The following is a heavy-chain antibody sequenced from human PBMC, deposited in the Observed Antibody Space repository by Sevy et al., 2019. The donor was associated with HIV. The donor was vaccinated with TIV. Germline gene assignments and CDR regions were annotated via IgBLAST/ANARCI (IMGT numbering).Heavy chain of an antibody. CDR2: ISSGSSYI. J-gene: IGHJ4*02. V-gene: IGHV3-21*04. Sequence: RGSLRLSCAASGFTFSYYDMNWVRQAPGKGLEWVSSISSGSSYIFYADPVKGRLTISRDNAKNSLYLQMNSLRAEDTAVYYCASPLNYYDSPSAYWGQGTLVTVSS. CDR3: ASPLNYYDSPSAY. D-gene: IGHD3-22*01. CDR1: GFTFSYYD.